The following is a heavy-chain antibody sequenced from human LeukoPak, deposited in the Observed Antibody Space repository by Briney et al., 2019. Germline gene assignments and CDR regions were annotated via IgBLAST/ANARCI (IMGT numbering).Heavy chain of an antibody. V-gene: IGHV3-30-3*01. J-gene: IGHJ3*02. Sequence: GGSLRLSCAASGFTFGSYAMHWVRQAPGKGLEWVAVISHEGSNKYNADSVKGRFTISRDNSKNTLYLQMNSLRAEDTAVYYCARASYHYDSSDSKGAFDIWGQGTMVTVSS. CDR3: ARASYHYDSSDSKGAFDI. CDR1: GFTFGSYA. CDR2: ISHEGSNK. D-gene: IGHD3-22*01.